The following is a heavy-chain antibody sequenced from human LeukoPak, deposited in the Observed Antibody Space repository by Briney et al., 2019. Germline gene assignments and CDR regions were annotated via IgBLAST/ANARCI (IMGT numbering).Heavy chain of an antibody. CDR2: IKEDGSED. Sequence: GGSLRLSCAASGFTFSRAWMSWLRQAPGKGLEWVANIKEDGSEDYYADSVKGRFAISKDNAKNSLYLQMNSLRAKDTAMYYCARDADGYEDWGQGTLVTVSS. CDR1: GFTFSRAW. CDR3: ARDADGYED. V-gene: IGHV3-7*01. J-gene: IGHJ4*02. D-gene: IGHD5-18*01.